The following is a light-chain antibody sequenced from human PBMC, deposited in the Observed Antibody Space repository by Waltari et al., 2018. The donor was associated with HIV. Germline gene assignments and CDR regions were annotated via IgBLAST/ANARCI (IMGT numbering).Light chain of an antibody. CDR3: SSYTGSSTHVV. CDR1: SSDVGGYNY. V-gene: IGLV2-14*01. J-gene: IGLJ2*01. Sequence: QSALTQPASVSGSPGQSITISCTGTSSDVGGYNYVSWYQQHPRKAPKLMIYEVSNRPSGVSYRLAGSTSGNTASRTISGLQAEDEADYYCSSYTGSSTHVVFGGGTKLTVL. CDR2: EVS.